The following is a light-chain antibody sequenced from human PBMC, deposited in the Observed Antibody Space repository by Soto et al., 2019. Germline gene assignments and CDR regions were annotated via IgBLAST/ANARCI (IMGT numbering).Light chain of an antibody. J-gene: IGLJ2*01. CDR1: SSNIGSNT. CDR2: STN. CDR3: AAWDGSLNVVL. Sequence: QSFLTQPPSASGTPGQRVTISCSGSSSNIGSNTVNWYQQLPGSAPKLLMYSTNQRPSGVPDRFSGSKSGTSASLAISGLQSEDEADYYCAAWDGSLNVVLFGGGTKLTVL. V-gene: IGLV1-44*01.